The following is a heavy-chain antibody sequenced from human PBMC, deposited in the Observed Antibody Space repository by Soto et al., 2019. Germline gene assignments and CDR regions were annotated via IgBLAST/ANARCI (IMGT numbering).Heavy chain of an antibody. CDR3: ARGGAVVKQKSSAFDI. CDR2: INPTGGST. V-gene: IGHV1-46*01. D-gene: IGHD6-13*01. J-gene: IGHJ3*02. CDR1: GYGFTSYF. Sequence: QMQLVQSGPEVKKPGASVIVSCKASGYGFTSYFIHAVRQAPGQGLEWMGVINPTGGSTTLAQKFQGRVSMTRDTSTATVFMEVRSLRSEDTAVYYWARGGAVVKQKSSAFDIWGQGTRVTVSS.